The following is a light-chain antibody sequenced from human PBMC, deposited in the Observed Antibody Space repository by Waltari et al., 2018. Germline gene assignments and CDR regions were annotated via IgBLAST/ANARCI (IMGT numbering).Light chain of an antibody. J-gene: IGLJ2*01. CDR3: NSRDSSGNHEVV. CDR2: GKN. V-gene: IGLV3-19*01. Sequence: SSALTQAPAVSVALGQTVRITCQGASLRSYYASWYQQKPGQAPVLVIYGKNNRPSGIPDRFSGSSSGNTASLTITGAQAEDEADYYCNSRDSSGNHEVVFGGGTKLTVL. CDR1: SLRSYY.